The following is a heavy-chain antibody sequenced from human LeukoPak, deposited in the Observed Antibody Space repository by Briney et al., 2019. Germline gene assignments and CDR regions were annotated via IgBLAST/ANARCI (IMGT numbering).Heavy chain of an antibody. CDR2: IYYSGST. CDR3: ARRMSSGSHPFDY. D-gene: IGHD1-26*01. Sequence: SETLSLTCTVSGGSIGSSSYYWGWIRQPPGKGLEWIGSIYYSGSTYYNPSLKSRVTISVDTSKNQFSLKLSSVTAADTAVYYCARRMSSGSHPFDYWGQGTLVTVSS. J-gene: IGHJ4*02. V-gene: IGHV4-39*01. CDR1: GGSIGSSSYY.